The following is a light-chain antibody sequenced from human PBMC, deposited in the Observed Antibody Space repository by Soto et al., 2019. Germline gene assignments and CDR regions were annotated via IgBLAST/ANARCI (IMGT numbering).Light chain of an antibody. J-gene: IGLJ2*01. V-gene: IGLV3-1*01. CDR2: QDT. CDR3: QAWDSSTVV. CDR1: KLGNKY. Sequence: SYELTLPPSVSVSPGQTASITCSGHKLGNKYACWYQQKPGQSPVLVIYQDTKRPSGIPERFSGSNSGNTATLTISGTQAMDEADYFCQAWDSSTVVFGVGTKVTVL.